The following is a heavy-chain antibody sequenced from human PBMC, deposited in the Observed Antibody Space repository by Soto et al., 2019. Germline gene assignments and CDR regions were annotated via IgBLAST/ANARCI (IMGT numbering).Heavy chain of an antibody. J-gene: IGHJ6*02. CDR3: ALHYGSGSNYYYYGMDV. D-gene: IGHD3-10*01. V-gene: IGHV1-69*12. Sequence: QVQLVQSGAEVKKPGSSVKVSCKASGGTFSSYAISWVRQAPGQGLEWMGGIIPIFGTANYAQKFQGRVTINADESTSTAYMELSSLRAEDTAVYYCALHYGSGSNYYYYGMDVWGQGTTVTVSS. CDR2: IIPIFGTA. CDR1: GGTFSSYA.